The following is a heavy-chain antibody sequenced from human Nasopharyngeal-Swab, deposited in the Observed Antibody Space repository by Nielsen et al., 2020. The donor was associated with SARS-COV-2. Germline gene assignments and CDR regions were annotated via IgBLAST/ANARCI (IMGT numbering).Heavy chain of an antibody. D-gene: IGHD1-26*01. J-gene: IGHJ4*02. V-gene: IGHV3-33*01. CDR3: ARDIGVGATPQDY. CDR2: IWYDGSNK. Sequence: GESLKISCAASGFTFSSYGMHWVRQAPRKGLEWVAVIWYDGSNKYYADSVKGRFTISRDNSKNTLYLQMNSLRAEDTAVYYCARDIGVGATPQDYWGQGTLVTVSS. CDR1: GFTFSSYG.